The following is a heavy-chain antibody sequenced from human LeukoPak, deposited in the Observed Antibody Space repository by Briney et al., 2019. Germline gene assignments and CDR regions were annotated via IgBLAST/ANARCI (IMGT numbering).Heavy chain of an antibody. V-gene: IGHV4-34*01. D-gene: IGHD3-16*01. J-gene: IGHJ1*01. CDR2: INHSGST. Sequence: SETLSLTCAVYGGSFSGYYWSWIRQPPGKGLEWIGEINHSGSTNYNPSLKSRVTISVDTSKNQFSLKLSSVTAADTAVYYCARRRGYGGPFQHWGQGTLVTVSS. CDR1: GGSFSGYY. CDR3: ARRRGYGGPFQH.